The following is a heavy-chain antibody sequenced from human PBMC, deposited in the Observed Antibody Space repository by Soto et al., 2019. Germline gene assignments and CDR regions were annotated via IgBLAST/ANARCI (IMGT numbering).Heavy chain of an antibody. CDR3: ARDSSIAAADYYFDY. CDR1: RFTFSSYP. D-gene: IGHD6-13*01. J-gene: IGHJ4*02. V-gene: IGHV3-30-3*01. Sequence: PGGSLRLSCAASRFTFSSYPMHWVRQAPGKGLEWVAVISHDGCNKYYAEPVKGRFTISRDNSKNTLYLQMNSLRAEDTAVYYCARDSSIAAADYYFDYWGQGTLVTVSS. CDR2: ISHDGCNK.